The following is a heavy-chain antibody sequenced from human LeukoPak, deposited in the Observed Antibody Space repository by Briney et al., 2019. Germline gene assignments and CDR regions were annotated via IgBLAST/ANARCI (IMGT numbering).Heavy chain of an antibody. D-gene: IGHD1-26*01. CDR3: ARESGAFSPFGF. J-gene: IGHJ4*02. Sequence: PSGTLSLTCAVSGGSILSTNWWSWVRQPPGKGLEWIGEVHLSGASNYNPSLKSRVSMSIDKSTNHLSLELTSVTAADTAIYYCARESGAFSPFGFWGQGTLVTVSS. V-gene: IGHV4-4*02. CDR1: GGSILSTNW. CDR2: VHLSGAS.